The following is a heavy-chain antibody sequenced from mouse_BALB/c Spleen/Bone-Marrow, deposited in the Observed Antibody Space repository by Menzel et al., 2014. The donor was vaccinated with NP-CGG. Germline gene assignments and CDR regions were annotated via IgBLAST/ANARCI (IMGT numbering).Heavy chain of an antibody. J-gene: IGHJ3*01. CDR2: FYPGSGSI. Sequence: QVQLQQPGAELVKPGASVKLSCKASGYTFTEYTIHWVKQRSGQGLEWIGWFYPGSGSIKYNEKFKDKATLTADKSSSTVYMELSRLTSEDSAVYFCARHEEIFITTAAWFAYWGHGTQVTVSA. D-gene: IGHD1-2*01. CDR3: ARHEEIFITTAAWFAY. V-gene: IGHV1-62-2*01. CDR1: GYTFTEYT.